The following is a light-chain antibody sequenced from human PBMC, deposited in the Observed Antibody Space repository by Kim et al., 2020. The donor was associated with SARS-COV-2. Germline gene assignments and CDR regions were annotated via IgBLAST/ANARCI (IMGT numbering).Light chain of an antibody. CDR2: ETA. V-gene: IGKV3-11*01. J-gene: IGKJ4*01. CDR1: QSGGIS. CDR3: QQRYNWPLT. Sequence: SVSPGNRATLSCRASQSGGISLAWCQQKPGQAPRLLIFETANRATGIPARFSGSGSGTAFTLTISSLEPEDFAVYYCQQRYNWPLTFGGGTKVDIK.